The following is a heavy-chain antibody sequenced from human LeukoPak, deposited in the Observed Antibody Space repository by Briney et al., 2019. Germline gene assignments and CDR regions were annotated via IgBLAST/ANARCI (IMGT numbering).Heavy chain of an antibody. Sequence: SETLSLTCSISGGSINTGSYWWGWIRQTPGKGLEFIGSIFFNGNTFYNPSLKSRVTISVDNFNDQFSLRLTSVTAADTAIYYYARQDDQDHGDPNWFDPWGQGILVTVSS. V-gene: IGHV4-39*01. D-gene: IGHD4-17*01. CDR3: ARQDDQDHGDPNWFDP. CDR2: IFFNGNT. J-gene: IGHJ5*02. CDR1: GGSINTGSYW.